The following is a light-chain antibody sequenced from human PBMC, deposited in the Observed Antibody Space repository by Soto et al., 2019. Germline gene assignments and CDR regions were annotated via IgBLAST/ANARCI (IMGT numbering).Light chain of an antibody. J-gene: IGKJ4*01. Sequence: EIVLMQSPGTLSLSPGKGATLSCRASQSVSSDYLAWYQQKPGQTPKVLIYRASSRATGIPDRFSGSGSGTDFTLTISRLEPEDFAVSYCQQYGSSPLTFGGGTKVEIK. CDR3: QQYGSSPLT. CDR2: RAS. CDR1: QSVSSDY. V-gene: IGKV3-20*01.